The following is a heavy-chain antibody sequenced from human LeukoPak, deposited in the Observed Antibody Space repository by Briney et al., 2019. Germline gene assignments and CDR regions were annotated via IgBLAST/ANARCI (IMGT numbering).Heavy chain of an antibody. V-gene: IGHV4-39*01. Sequence: SGTLSLTCSVSGGSITSPNCHWGWVRQPPGRGLEWIATIYYNGLTYYNPSLKSRFTISVDTSRNQFSLTVASLTATDTAVYYCAKVDWGSAGSGAFDSWGQGTPVSVSS. CDR3: AKVDWGSAGSGAFDS. CDR1: GGSITSPNCH. J-gene: IGHJ4*02. CDR2: IYYNGLT. D-gene: IGHD7-27*01.